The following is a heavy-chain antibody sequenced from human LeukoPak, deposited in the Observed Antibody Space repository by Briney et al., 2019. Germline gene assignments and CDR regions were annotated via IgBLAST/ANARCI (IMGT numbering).Heavy chain of an antibody. Sequence: PSETLSLTCAVYGGPFSGYYWSWIRQPPGKGLEWIGEINHSGSTNYNPSLKSRVTISVDTSKNQFSLKLSSVTAADTAVYYCARESSSWSSYYYYYMDVWGKGTTVTVSS. J-gene: IGHJ6*03. D-gene: IGHD6-13*01. CDR3: ARESSSWSSYYYYYMDV. CDR1: GGPFSGYY. V-gene: IGHV4-34*01. CDR2: INHSGST.